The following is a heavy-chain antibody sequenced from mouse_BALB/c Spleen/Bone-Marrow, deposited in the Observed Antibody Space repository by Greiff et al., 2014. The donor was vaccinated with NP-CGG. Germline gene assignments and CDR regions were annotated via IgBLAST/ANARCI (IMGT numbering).Heavy chain of an antibody. D-gene: IGHD1-2*01. CDR2: IYPGSGST. Sequence: QVQLKEAGTELVKPGGSVKTSCQASGYTFPDYVLSWGEPRNGRGLEWIGEIYPGSGSTYYNEKFKGKATLTADKSSNTAYMQLSSLTSEDSAVYFCARKNYGWAYWGQGTLVTVSA. CDR3: ARKNYGWAY. J-gene: IGHJ3*01. CDR1: GYTFPDYV. V-gene: IGHV1-77*01.